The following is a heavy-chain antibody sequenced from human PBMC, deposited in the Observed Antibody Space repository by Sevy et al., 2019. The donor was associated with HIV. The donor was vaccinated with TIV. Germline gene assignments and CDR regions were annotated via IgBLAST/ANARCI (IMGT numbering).Heavy chain of an antibody. CDR1: GFTIRTYN. CDR3: ARDLVIPATTDYFYYGMDV. J-gene: IGHJ6*02. CDR2: ISSSSTYI. D-gene: IGHD2-15*01. V-gene: IGHV3-21*01. Sequence: GESLKISCAASGFTIRTYNMNWVRQAPGKGLEWVSSISSSSTYIYYEDSVKGRFTISRDNAKNSLYLQMSSLRAEDTAVYYCARDLVIPATTDYFYYGMDVWGQGTTVTVSS.